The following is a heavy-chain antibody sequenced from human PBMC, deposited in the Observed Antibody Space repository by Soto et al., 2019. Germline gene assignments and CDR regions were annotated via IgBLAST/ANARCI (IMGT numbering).Heavy chain of an antibody. J-gene: IGHJ6*02. V-gene: IGHV3-23*01. CDR1: EFTFSSYA. Sequence: EVQLLESGGGLVQPGGSLRLSCAASEFTFSSYAMSWVRQAPGKGQEWVSSIRGSGGSTQYADSVKGRFTISRDNSKNTLYLQMNSLRAEDTAVYYCAKERTYYYGSGSYHHYGMDVWGQGTTVTVSS. CDR2: IRGSGGST. D-gene: IGHD3-10*01. CDR3: AKERTYYYGSGSYHHYGMDV.